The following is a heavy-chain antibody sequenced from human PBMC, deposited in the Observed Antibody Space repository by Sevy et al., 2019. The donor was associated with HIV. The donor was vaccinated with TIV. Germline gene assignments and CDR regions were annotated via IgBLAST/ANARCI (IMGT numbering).Heavy chain of an antibody. J-gene: IGHJ4*01. Sequence: SETLSLTCAVSGYSISSGYYWGWIRQPPGKGLEWIGSIYHSGSTYYNPSLKSRVTISVDTSKNQFSLKLSSVTAADTAVYYCAREGCSSTSCYRADYWGHGTLVTVSS. D-gene: IGHD2-2*02. V-gene: IGHV4-38-2*02. CDR1: GYSISSGYY. CDR3: AREGCSSTSCYRADY. CDR2: IYHSGST.